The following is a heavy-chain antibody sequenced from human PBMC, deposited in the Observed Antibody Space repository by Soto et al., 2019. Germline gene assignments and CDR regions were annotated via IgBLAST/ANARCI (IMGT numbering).Heavy chain of an antibody. CDR2: ISSSSSTI. V-gene: IGHV3-48*02. Sequence: PGGSLRLSCSASGFTFRSYSINWVRQAPWKGLEWVSYISSSSSTIYYADSVKGRFTISRDNAKNSLYLQMNSLRDEDTAVYYCARDNGGVGYWYFDLWGRGTLVTVSS. J-gene: IGHJ2*01. CDR1: GFTFRSYS. D-gene: IGHD3-3*01. CDR3: ARDNGGVGYWYFDL.